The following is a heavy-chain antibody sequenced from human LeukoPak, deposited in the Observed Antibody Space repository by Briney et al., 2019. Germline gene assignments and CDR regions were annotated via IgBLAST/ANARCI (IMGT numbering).Heavy chain of an antibody. V-gene: IGHV4-30-2*01. CDR3: ARGSIETGGAFDI. J-gene: IGHJ3*02. D-gene: IGHD1-14*01. CDR2: IYHSGST. CDR1: GGSISSGGYS. Sequence: SETLSLTCAVSGGSISSGGYSWSWIRQLPGKGLEWIGYIYHSGSTYYNPSLKSRVTISVDRSKNQFSLKLSSVTAADTAVYYCARGSIETGGAFDIWGQGTMVTVSS.